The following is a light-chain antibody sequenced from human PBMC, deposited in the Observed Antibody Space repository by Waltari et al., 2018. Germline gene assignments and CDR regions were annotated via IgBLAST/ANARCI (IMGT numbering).Light chain of an antibody. Sequence: DIVLTPSPGTLSLSPAERSTLSCRASQNVSSSYLDWYQQKPGQAPRLLIYGASSRATGIPDRFSGSGSGTDFTLTISRLEAEDFAVYYCQQYGSSPPTWTFGQGTKVEIK. CDR1: QNVSSSY. J-gene: IGKJ1*01. CDR2: GAS. CDR3: QQYGSSPPTWT. V-gene: IGKV3-20*01.